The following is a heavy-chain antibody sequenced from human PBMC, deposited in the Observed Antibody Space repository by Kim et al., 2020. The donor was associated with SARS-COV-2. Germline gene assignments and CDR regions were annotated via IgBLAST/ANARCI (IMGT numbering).Heavy chain of an antibody. V-gene: IGHV3-20*01. Sequence: GGSLRLSCAASGFTFDDYGMSWVRQAPGKGLEWVSGINRNSDSTGYADSVKGRFTISRDNAKNSLFLQMNSPGAEDTALYHCVRGYAGGPFDLWGQGTLV. J-gene: IGHJ4*02. CDR1: GFTFDDYG. CDR3: VRGYAGGPFDL. D-gene: IGHD3-16*01. CDR2: INRNSDST.